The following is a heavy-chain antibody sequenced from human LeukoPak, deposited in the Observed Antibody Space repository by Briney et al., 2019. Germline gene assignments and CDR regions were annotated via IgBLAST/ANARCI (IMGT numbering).Heavy chain of an antibody. CDR1: GFTYSSYE. J-gene: IGHJ4*02. Sequence: PGGSLRLSCAASGFTYSSYEMNWVRQAPGKGLEWVSYISSSGTTIYYADSVKGRFTISRDNAKNSLYLQMNSLRAEDTAVYYRARDLNYGDYEDYFDYWGQGTLVTVSS. V-gene: IGHV3-48*03. CDR3: ARDLNYGDYEDYFDY. D-gene: IGHD4-17*01. CDR2: ISSSGTTI.